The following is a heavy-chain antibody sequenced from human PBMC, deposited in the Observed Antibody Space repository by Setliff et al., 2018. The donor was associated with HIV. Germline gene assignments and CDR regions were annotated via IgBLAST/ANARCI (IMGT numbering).Heavy chain of an antibody. V-gene: IGHV4-59*01. D-gene: IGHD2-2*01. CDR3: ARGRRSTSSYYYYYMDV. Sequence: TLSLTCTVSGGSISSYYWSWIRQPPGKGLEWIGYIYYSGSTNYNPSLKSRVTISVDTSKNQFSLKLSSVTAADTAVYYCARGRRSTSSYYYYYMDVWGKGTTVTVSS. CDR2: IYYSGST. J-gene: IGHJ6*03. CDR1: GGSISSYY.